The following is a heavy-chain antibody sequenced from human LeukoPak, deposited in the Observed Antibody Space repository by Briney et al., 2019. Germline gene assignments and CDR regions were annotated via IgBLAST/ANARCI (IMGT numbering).Heavy chain of an antibody. CDR1: GGSISSYY. CDR3: VVVPTAILYYYYYMDV. V-gene: IGHV4-59*08. D-gene: IGHD2-2*01. J-gene: IGHJ6*03. Sequence: SETLSLTCTVSGGSISSYYWSWIRQPPGKGLEWIGYIYYSGSTNYNPSLKSRVTISVDTSKNQFSLKLSSVTAADTAVYYCVVVPTAILYYYYYMDVWGKGTTVTVSS. CDR2: IYYSGST.